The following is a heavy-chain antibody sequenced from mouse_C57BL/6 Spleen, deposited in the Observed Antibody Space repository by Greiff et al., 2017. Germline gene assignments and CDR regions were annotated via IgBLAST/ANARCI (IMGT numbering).Heavy chain of an antibody. CDR3: ARSVMAYGGWYFGV. J-gene: IGHJ1*03. V-gene: IGHV1-55*01. Sequence: VQLQQPGAELVKPGASVKMSCKASGYTFTSYWITWVKQRPGQGLEWIGDIYPGSGSTNYNEKFKSKATLTVDTSSSTAYMQLNSLTSEDSAVYYCARSVMAYGGWYFGVWGTGTTVTVSS. CDR1: GYTFTSYW. D-gene: IGHD1-1*01. CDR2: IYPGSGST.